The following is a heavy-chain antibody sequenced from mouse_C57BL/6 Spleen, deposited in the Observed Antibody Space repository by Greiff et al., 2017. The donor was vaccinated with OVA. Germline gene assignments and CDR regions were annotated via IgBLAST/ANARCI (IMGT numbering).Heavy chain of an antibody. Sequence: VQLQQPGAELVMPGASVKLSCKASGYTFTSYWMHWVKQRPGQGLEWIGEIDPSDRYTNYNQTFKGKSTLTVDKSSSTAYMRLSSLTSEDSAVYYCARRPGSSSMDYWGQGTSVTVSS. CDR3: ARRPGSSSMDY. D-gene: IGHD1-1*01. V-gene: IGHV1-69*01. CDR1: GYTFTSYW. CDR2: IDPSDRYT. J-gene: IGHJ4*01.